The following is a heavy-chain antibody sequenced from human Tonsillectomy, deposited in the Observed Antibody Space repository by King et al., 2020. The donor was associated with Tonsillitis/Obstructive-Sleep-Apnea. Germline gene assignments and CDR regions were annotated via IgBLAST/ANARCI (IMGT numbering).Heavy chain of an antibody. V-gene: IGHV1-2*02. D-gene: IGHD2-2*01. CDR1: GYTFSGYY. CDR2: INPNSGGT. CDR3: ARDPPAAIEDYFDY. Sequence: VQLVQSGAEVKKPGASVKVSCEASGYTFSGYYMHWVRQAPGQGLEWMGWINPNSGGTNYAQKFQGRVTMTRDTSISTAYMELSRLRSDDTAVYYCARDPPAAIEDYFDYWGQGTLVTVS. J-gene: IGHJ4*02.